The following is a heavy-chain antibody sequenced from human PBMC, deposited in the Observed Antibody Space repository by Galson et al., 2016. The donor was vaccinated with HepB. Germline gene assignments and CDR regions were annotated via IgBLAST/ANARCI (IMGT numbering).Heavy chain of an antibody. Sequence: SLRLSCAASGLTFSNCWMNWVRQAPGKGLEWVAMISFDGSQKSYVDSVRGRFTISRDNSGNTLSLQMNSLRAEDTAVYYCAKDLEAYEYSAMDVWGQGTTVSVS. D-gene: IGHD5-12*01. J-gene: IGHJ6*02. CDR3: AKDLEAYEYSAMDV. CDR2: ISFDGSQK. CDR1: GLTFSNCW. V-gene: IGHV3-30*18.